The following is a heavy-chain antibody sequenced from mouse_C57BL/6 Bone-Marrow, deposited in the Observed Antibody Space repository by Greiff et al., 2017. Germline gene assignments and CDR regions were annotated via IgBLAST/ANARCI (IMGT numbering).Heavy chain of an antibody. CDR3: ARDGGWLLPSWFAY. CDR1: GFTFSSYA. Sequence: EVMLVESGGGLVKPGGSLKLSCAASGFTFSSYAMSWVRQTPEKRLEWVATISDGGSYTYSPDNVKGRFTISRDNAKNNLYLQMSHLKSEDTAMYYCARDGGWLLPSWFAYWGQGTLVTVSA. D-gene: IGHD2-3*01. J-gene: IGHJ3*01. CDR2: ISDGGSYT. V-gene: IGHV5-4*01.